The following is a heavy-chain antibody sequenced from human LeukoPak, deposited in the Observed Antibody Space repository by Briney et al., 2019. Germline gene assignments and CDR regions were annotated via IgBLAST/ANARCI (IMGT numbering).Heavy chain of an antibody. CDR1: GFTFSSYE. V-gene: IGHV3-48*03. D-gene: IGHD3-9*01. CDR2: ISSSGSTI. Sequence: GGSLRLSCAASGFTFSSYEMNWVRQAPGKGLEWVSYISSSGSTIYYADSVKGRFTISRDNARSSLYLQMNGLRAEDTAIYYGARVNYKILTGYYRLAFAIWGQGKMVAVSS. CDR3: ARVNYKILTGYYRLAFAI. J-gene: IGHJ3*02.